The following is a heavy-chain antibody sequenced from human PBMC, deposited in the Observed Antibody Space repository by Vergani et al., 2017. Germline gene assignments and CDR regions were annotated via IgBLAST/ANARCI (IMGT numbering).Heavy chain of an antibody. D-gene: IGHD3-10*01. Sequence: VQLVESGGGVVQPGRSLRLSCAASGFTFSSYSMNWVRQAPGKGLEWVSYISSSSSTIYYADSVKGRFTISRDNAKNSLYLQMNSLRAEDTAVYYCARVKGNNWFDPWGQGTLVTVSS. J-gene: IGHJ5*02. CDR3: ARVKGNNWFDP. CDR1: GFTFSSYS. V-gene: IGHV3-48*04. CDR2: ISSSSSTI.